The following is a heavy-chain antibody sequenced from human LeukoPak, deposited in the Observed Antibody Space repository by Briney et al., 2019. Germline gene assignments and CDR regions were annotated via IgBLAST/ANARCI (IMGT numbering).Heavy chain of an antibody. D-gene: IGHD6-13*01. CDR2: IYSSGIT. J-gene: IGHJ4*02. CDR1: GGSISDYY. V-gene: IGHV4-4*07. Sequence: SETLSLTCTVSGGSISDYYWNWIRQPAGRGLEWIGRIYSSGITNYNPSLKSRVTLSMDTFKNQFSLKLSSVTAADTAIYYCARYDSSWFDYRGQGTLATVSS. CDR3: ARYDSSWFDY.